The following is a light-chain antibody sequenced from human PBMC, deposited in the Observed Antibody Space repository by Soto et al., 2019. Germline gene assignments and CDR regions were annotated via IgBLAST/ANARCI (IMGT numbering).Light chain of an antibody. V-gene: IGKV3-15*01. CDR3: QQYYNWLT. CDR2: DAS. Sequence: EIVMTQSPATLSVSPGERGTLSCRASQSIKSNLAWYQQKPGQAPRLLIYDASTRATDIPARFSGSGSGTEFTLTISSLTSEDFAVYYCQQYYNWLTFGGGTKVDI. J-gene: IGKJ4*01. CDR1: QSIKSN.